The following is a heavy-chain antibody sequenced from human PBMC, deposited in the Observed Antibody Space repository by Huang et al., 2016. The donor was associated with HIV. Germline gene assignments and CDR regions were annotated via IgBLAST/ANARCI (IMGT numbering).Heavy chain of an antibody. J-gene: IGHJ6*02. CDR2: IKQNESEK. CDR3: ATKTAGMDI. D-gene: IGHD1-7*01. V-gene: IGHV3-7*01. CDR1: TFTFGAYW. Sequence: VESGGRSVQPGGSIKLSCVGSTFTFGAYWMSWVSQPPGKGLEWVANIKQNESEKYYVESVKGRFNISRDNARKVLFLEMDDRRVEDTAIYFCATKTAGMDIWGQGTTVTVSS.